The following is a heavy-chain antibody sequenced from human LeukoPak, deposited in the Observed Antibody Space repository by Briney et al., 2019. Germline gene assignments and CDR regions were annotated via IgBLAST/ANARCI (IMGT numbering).Heavy chain of an antibody. Sequence: GGSLRLSCAASGFTFSSYSMNWVRQAPGKGLEWVSSISSSSSYIYYADSVKGRFTISRDNAKNSLYLQMNTLRAEDTAVYYCARFGVPDSSGTSFQHWGQGTLVTVSS. CDR1: GFTFSSYS. CDR3: ARFGVPDSSGTSFQH. D-gene: IGHD3-22*01. V-gene: IGHV3-21*01. J-gene: IGHJ1*01. CDR2: ISSSSSYI.